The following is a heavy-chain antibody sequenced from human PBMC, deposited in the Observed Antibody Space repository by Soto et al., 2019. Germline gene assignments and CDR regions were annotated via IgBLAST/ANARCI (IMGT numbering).Heavy chain of an antibody. CDR2: INHSGST. Sequence: SETLSLTCAVYGGSFSGYYWSWIRQPPGKGLEWIGEINHSGSTNYNPSLKSRVTISVDTSKNQFSLKLSSVTAADTAVYYCARGRLEGIVVVPAPVSWFDPWGQGTLVTVSS. D-gene: IGHD2-2*01. CDR1: GGSFSGYY. V-gene: IGHV4-34*01. J-gene: IGHJ5*02. CDR3: ARGRLEGIVVVPAPVSWFDP.